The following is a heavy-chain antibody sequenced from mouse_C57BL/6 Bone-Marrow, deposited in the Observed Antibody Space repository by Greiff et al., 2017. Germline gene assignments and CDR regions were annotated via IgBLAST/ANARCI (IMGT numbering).Heavy chain of an antibody. Sequence: EVKVEESGGGLVQPGGSMKLSCVASGFTFSNYWMNWVRQSPEKGLEWVAQIRLKSDNYATHYAESVKGRFTISRDDSKSSVYLQMNNLRAEDTGIYYCPPTVPYAMDYWGQGTSVTVSS. CDR3: PPTVPYAMDY. D-gene: IGHD1-1*01. CDR2: IRLKSDNYAT. CDR1: GFTFSNYW. V-gene: IGHV6-3*01. J-gene: IGHJ4*01.